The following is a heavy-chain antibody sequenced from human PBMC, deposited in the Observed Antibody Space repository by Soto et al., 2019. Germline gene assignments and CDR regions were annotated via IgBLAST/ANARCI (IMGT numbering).Heavy chain of an antibody. J-gene: IGHJ4*02. CDR3: ARDDYGDYPIPFDY. CDR2: ISAYNGNK. CDR1: GYTFTSYG. V-gene: IGHV1-18*01. Sequence: ASVKVSCKASGYTFTSYGISWVRQAPGQGLEWMGWISAYNGNKNYAQKLQGRVTMTTDTSTSTAYMELRSLRSDDTAVYYCARDDYGDYPIPFDYWGQGTLVTVSS. D-gene: IGHD4-17*01.